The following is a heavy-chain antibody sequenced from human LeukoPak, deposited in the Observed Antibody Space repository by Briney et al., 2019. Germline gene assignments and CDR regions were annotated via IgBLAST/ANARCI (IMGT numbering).Heavy chain of an antibody. CDR3: ARTDETAPAEDFQH. D-gene: IGHD2-21*02. V-gene: IGHV3-53*01. Sequence: GGSLRLSCAASGFSVSSNYMSWVGQAPGKGLEWVSVIYSGGSTYYADSVKGRFTISRDNSKNTLYLQMKSLRAEDTAVYYCARTDETAPAEDFQHWGQGTLVTVSS. CDR2: IYSGGST. J-gene: IGHJ1*01. CDR1: GFSVSSNY.